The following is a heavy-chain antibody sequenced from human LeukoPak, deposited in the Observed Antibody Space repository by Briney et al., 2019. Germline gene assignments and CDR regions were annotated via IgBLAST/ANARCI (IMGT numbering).Heavy chain of an antibody. V-gene: IGHV4-39*01. CDR3: ARVDTAMDIHFDY. CDR1: GGSITSSSYY. CDR2: NYYSGRT. D-gene: IGHD5-18*01. J-gene: IGHJ4*02. Sequence: SETLSLTCTVPGGSITSSSYYWGWIRHPPGKGLEWIGSNYYSGRTNYNPSLNNRVTISVDTYKNQFSLKLSSVTAADTAVYYCARVDTAMDIHFDYWGQGTLVTVSS.